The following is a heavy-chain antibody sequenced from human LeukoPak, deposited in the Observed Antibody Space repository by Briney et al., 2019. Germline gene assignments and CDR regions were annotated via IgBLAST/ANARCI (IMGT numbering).Heavy chain of an antibody. V-gene: IGHV3-7*01. J-gene: IGHJ1*01. Sequence: GGSLRLSCIGSGFTFSNFWMNWVRQAPGKGLEWVAIIKQGGSGEYYVDAVKGRFIISRDNAKNSLSMQMYSLRVEDSAVYFCAGSSGFIPYDWGQGTLVTVSS. D-gene: IGHD3-10*01. CDR3: AGSSGFIPYD. CDR1: GFTFSNFW. CDR2: IKQGGSGE.